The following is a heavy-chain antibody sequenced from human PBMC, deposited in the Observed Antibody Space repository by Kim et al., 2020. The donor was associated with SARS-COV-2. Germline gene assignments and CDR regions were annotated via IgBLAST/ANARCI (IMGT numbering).Heavy chain of an antibody. CDR1: AFTFSSYS. D-gene: IGHD3-3*01. CDR3: ARGPGGTIFGVVIITVSCMDV. CDR2: ISSSSSYI. J-gene: IGHJ6*02. Sequence: GGSLRLSCAASAFTFSSYSMNWVRQAPGKGLEWVSSISSSSSYIYYADSVKGRFTISRDNAKNSLYLQMNSLRAEDTAVYYCARGPGGTIFGVVIITVSCMDVWGQGTTVTVSS. V-gene: IGHV3-21*01.